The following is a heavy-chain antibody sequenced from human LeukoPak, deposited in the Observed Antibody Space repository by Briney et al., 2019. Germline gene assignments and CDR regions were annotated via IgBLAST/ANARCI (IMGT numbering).Heavy chain of an antibody. Sequence: GGSLRLSCAASGFTFSSYSMSWVRQAPGKGLEWVANIKQDGSEKYYVDSVKGRFTISRDNAKNSLYLQMNSLRAEDTAVYYCARAFGGPYPSDYWGQGTLVTVSS. J-gene: IGHJ4*02. CDR2: IKQDGSEK. CDR3: ARAFGGPYPSDY. D-gene: IGHD3-10*01. V-gene: IGHV3-7*01. CDR1: GFTFSSYS.